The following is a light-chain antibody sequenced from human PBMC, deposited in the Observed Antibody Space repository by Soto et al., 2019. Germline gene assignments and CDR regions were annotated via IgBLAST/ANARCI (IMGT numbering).Light chain of an antibody. CDR2: DAS. CDR3: QQHSNWPWT. J-gene: IGKJ1*01. Sequence: EIVLTQSPATLSLSPGERATLSCRASQSVGSYLAWYQQKPGQAPRLLIYDASNRATGIPARFSGSGSGTDFTLTISSLEPEDFAVYYCQQHSNWPWTFGQGTKVEIK. CDR1: QSVGSY. V-gene: IGKV3-11*01.